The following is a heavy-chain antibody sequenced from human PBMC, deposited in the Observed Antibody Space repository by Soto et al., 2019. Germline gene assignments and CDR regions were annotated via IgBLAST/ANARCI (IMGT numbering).Heavy chain of an antibody. V-gene: IGHV1-69*13. CDR3: ASPAGYYYGSGSYGV. J-gene: IGHJ6*02. CDR1: GGSFSNFG. CDR2: IIPIFGTA. Sequence: SVNVSCKASGGSFSNFGISWVRQAPGQGLEWMGGIIPIFGTANYAQKFQGRVTITADESTSTAYMELSSLRSEDTAVYYCASPAGYYYGSGSYGVWGQGTTVTVSS. D-gene: IGHD3-10*01.